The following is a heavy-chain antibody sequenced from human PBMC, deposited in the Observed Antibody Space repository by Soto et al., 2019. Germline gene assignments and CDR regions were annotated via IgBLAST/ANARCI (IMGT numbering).Heavy chain of an antibody. CDR2: IYYSGST. Sequence: PSEILSLTCAVSGYSISSTHWWGWIRQPPGKGLEWIGNIYYSGSTYYNPSLKSRVTMSVDTSKNQFSLNLRSVTAVDTAMYYCARTMDAADYYDGPLDSWGQGTLVTVSS. CDR3: ARTMDAADYYDGPLDS. D-gene: IGHD3-22*01. V-gene: IGHV4-28*01. CDR1: GYSISSTHW. J-gene: IGHJ4*02.